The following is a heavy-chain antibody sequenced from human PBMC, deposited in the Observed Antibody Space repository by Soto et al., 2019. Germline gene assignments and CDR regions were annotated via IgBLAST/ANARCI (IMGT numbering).Heavy chain of an antibody. D-gene: IGHD1-1*01. CDR2: IYATGTT. J-gene: IGHJ5*02. V-gene: IGHV4-4*07. CDR1: GASIGGVY. CDR3: VRDGTKTLRDWFDP. Sequence: SETLSLTCTVSGASIGGVYWSCIRKSAGKGREWIGRIYATGTTDYNPSLKSRVMMSVDTSKKQFSLKLRSVTASDTAVYYCVRDGTKTLRDWFDPWGQGISVTVS.